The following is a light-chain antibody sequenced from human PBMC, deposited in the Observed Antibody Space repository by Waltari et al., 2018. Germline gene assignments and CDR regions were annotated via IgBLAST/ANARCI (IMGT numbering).Light chain of an antibody. Sequence: QTVVTQEPSFSVSPGGTVTLTCGLSSGSVSSSFYPSWYQQTPGQAPRTLIYNTDPRTSGVPPRFSGSILGNKAALTITGAQADDESDYYCVLYMGSGMWVFGGGTKLTVL. V-gene: IGLV8-61*01. CDR2: NTD. CDR1: SGSVSSSFY. CDR3: VLYMGSGMWV. J-gene: IGLJ3*02.